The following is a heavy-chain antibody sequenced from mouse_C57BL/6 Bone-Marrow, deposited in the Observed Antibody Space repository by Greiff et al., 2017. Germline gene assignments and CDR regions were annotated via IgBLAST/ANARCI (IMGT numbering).Heavy chain of an antibody. V-gene: IGHV11-2*01. CDR2: INSDGSAI. J-gene: IGHJ1*03. D-gene: IGHD2-1*01. CDR1: GFTFSGFW. CDR3: MRYGNYWYFDV. Sequence: EVQRVETGGGLVQPGGSRGLSCEGSGFTFSGFWMSWVRQTPGKTLEWIADINSDGSAINYAPSIKDRFTIFRDNDKSTLYLQMSNVRSEDTATYFCMRYGNYWYFDVWGTGTTVTVSS.